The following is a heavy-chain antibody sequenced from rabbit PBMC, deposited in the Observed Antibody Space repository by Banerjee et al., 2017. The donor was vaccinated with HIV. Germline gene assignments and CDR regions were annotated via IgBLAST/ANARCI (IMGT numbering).Heavy chain of an antibody. Sequence: QEQLEESGGGLVQSGGSLTLTCTASGFSFSNKYEMCWVRQAPGKGLEWIACINTSSGNTVYATWAKGRFTISKTSSTTVTLHMTSLTAADTATYFCARDLSSIIGWNFNLWGQGTLVTVS. J-gene: IGHJ4*01. CDR1: GFSFSNKYE. D-gene: IGHD1-1*01. CDR3: ARDLSSIIGWNFNL. V-gene: IGHV1S45*01. CDR2: INTSSGNT.